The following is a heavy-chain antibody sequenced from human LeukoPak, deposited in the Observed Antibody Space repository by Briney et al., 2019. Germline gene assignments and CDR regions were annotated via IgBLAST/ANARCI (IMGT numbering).Heavy chain of an antibody. D-gene: IGHD3-3*01. V-gene: IGHV1-69*13. CDR3: ARGALEWLSPGYMDV. CDR2: IIPIFGTA. J-gene: IGHJ6*03. Sequence: SVKVSCKASGGTFSSYAISWVRQAPGQGLEWMGGIIPIFGTANYAQKFQGRVTITADESTSTAYMELSSLRSEDTAVYYCARGALEWLSPGYMDVWGKGTTVTVSS. CDR1: GGTFSSYA.